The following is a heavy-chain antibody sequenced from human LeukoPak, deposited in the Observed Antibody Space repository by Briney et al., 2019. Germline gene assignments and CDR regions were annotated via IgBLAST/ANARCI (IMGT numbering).Heavy chain of an antibody. J-gene: IGHJ4*02. Sequence: PGGSLRLSCAASGFTFYNYAMHWVRQAPGKGLEWVAVISYDGSNKYYADSVKGRFTISRDNSKNTLLLQMNSLRADDTAVYFCARGSVAASANFDYWGQGILVIVSS. V-gene: IGHV3-30*04. CDR2: ISYDGSNK. D-gene: IGHD6-13*01. CDR3: ARGSVAASANFDY. CDR1: GFTFYNYA.